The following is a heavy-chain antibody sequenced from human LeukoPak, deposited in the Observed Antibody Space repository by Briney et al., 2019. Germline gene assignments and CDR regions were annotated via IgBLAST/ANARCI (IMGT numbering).Heavy chain of an antibody. V-gene: IGHV3-74*01. CDR2: INSDGSTT. CDR3: ARVMYYYHSSGSIAVYYFDY. CDR1: GFTFSSYS. Sequence: GGSLRLSCAASGFTFSSYSMNWVRQAPGKGLVWVSRINSDGSTTSYADSVKGRFTISRDNAKNTLYLQMNSLRAEDTAVYYCARVMYYYHSSGSIAVYYFDYWGQGTLVTVSS. D-gene: IGHD3-22*01. J-gene: IGHJ4*02.